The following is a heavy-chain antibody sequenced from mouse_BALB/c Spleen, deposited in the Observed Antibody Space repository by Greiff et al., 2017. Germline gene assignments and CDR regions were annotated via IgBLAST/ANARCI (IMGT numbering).Heavy chain of an antibody. CDR3: ARGLFKTATCDY. CDR2: ISSCGST. CDR1: GFTFSSFA. Sequence: EVMLVESGGGLVKPGGSRNLSCAASGFTFSSFAMSWVRQTPEKRLEWVASISSCGSTYYPDSVKGRLTISSDNARNILYLQMSSLRSADTAMYYCARGLFKTATCDYWGQGTTRTVSS. J-gene: IGHJ2*01. V-gene: IGHV5-6-5*01. D-gene: IGHD1-2*01.